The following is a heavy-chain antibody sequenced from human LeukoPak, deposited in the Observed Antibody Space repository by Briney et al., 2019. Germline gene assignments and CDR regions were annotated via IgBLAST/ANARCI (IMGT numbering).Heavy chain of an antibody. D-gene: IGHD2-21*02. J-gene: IGHJ4*02. CDR1: GGSISSGDYY. Sequence: PSETLSLTCTVSGGSISSGDYYWSWIRQPPGKGLEWIGYIYYSGSTYYNPSLKSRVTISVDTSKNQFSLELSSVTAADTAVYYCARGTYCGGDCYPFEIDYWGQGTLVTVSS. CDR3: ARGTYCGGDCYPFEIDY. V-gene: IGHV4-30-4*01. CDR2: IYYSGST.